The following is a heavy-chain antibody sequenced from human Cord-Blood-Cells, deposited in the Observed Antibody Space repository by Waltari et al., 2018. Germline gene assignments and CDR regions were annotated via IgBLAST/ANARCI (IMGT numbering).Heavy chain of an antibody. D-gene: IGHD3-16*01. CDR2: ISYDGSNK. CDR1: GFTFSSYA. V-gene: IGHV3-30-3*01. Sequence: QVQLVESGGGVVQPGRSLRLSCAASGFTFSSYAMHWLRQAPGKGLEWVAVISYDGSNKYYADSVKGRFTISRDNSKNTLYLQMNSLRAEDTAVYYCAREGGGEYFDYWGQGTLVTVSS. J-gene: IGHJ4*02. CDR3: AREGGGEYFDY.